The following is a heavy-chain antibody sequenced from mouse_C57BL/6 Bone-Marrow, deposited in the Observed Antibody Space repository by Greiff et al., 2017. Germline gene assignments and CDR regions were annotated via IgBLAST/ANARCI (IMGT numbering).Heavy chain of an antibody. Sequence: QVQLQQPGAELVKPGASVKMSCKASGYTFTSYWITWVKQRPGQGLEWIGDIYPGSGSTNYNEKFKSKATLTVDTSSSTAYLQLSSLTSEDSAVYDCERRSYRNYGYFDVWGTGTTVTVSA. D-gene: IGHD2-14*01. CDR1: GYTFTSYW. CDR3: ERRSYRNYGYFDV. V-gene: IGHV1-55*01. J-gene: IGHJ1*03. CDR2: IYPGSGST.